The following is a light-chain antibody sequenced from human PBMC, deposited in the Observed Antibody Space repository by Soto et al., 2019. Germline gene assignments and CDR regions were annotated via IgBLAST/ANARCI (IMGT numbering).Light chain of an antibody. CDR2: EAT. Sequence: QSALTQPASVSGSPGQSITISCTGTSSDVGSYDLVTWYQQHPGTAPKLMIYEATKRPPGVSDRFSGSKSGNTASLTISGLHAEDEAAYYCCSYAGSTTFVVFGGGTKVTVL. V-gene: IGLV2-23*02. J-gene: IGLJ2*01. CDR3: CSYAGSTTFVV. CDR1: SSDVGSYDL.